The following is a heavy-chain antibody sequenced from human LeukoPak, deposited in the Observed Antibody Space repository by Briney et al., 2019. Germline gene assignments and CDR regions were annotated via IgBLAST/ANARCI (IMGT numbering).Heavy chain of an antibody. CDR1: GFTFSDYY. CDR3: ARDLGYCSGGSCYDYYYYGMDV. J-gene: IGHJ6*02. CDR2: ISSSGSTI. Sequence: GGSLRLSCAASGFTFSDYYMSWIRQAPGKGLEWVSYISSSGSTIYYADSVKGRFTISRDNAKNSLYLQMNSLRAEDTAVYYCARDLGYCSGGSCYDYYYYGMDVWGQGTTVTVSS. V-gene: IGHV3-11*01. D-gene: IGHD2-15*01.